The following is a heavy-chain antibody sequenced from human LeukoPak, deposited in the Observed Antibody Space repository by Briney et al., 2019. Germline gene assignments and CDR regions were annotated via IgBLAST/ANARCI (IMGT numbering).Heavy chain of an antibody. CDR3: ARIRIVGATYYFDY. CDR1: GFIFSSYG. V-gene: IGHV3-30*03. Sequence: GALRLSCAASGFIFSSYGMHWVRQGPGKGLEWVAVTSYDGSDKHYADSVKGRFTISRDNSKSTLYLQMNSLRAEDTAVYYCARIRIVGATYYFDYWGQGTLVTVSS. J-gene: IGHJ4*02. D-gene: IGHD1-26*01. CDR2: TSYDGSDK.